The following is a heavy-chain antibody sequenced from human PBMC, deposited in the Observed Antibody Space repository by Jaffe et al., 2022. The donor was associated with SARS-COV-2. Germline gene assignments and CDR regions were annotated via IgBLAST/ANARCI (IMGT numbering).Heavy chain of an antibody. Sequence: QVQLVESGGGVVQPGRSLRLSCAASGFTFSSYGMHWVRQAPGKGLEWVAVIWYDGSNKYYADSVKGRFTISRDNSKNTLYLQMNSLRAEDTAVYYCARDGPVVVAPYYGMDVWGQGTTVTVSS. CDR3: ARDGPVVVAPYYGMDV. D-gene: IGHD2-15*01. CDR1: GFTFSSYG. J-gene: IGHJ6*02. V-gene: IGHV3-33*01. CDR2: IWYDGSNK.